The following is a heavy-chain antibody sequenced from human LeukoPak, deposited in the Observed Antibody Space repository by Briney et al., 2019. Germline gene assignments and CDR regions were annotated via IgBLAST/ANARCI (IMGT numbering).Heavy chain of an antibody. V-gene: IGHV3-48*02. CDR1: GFSFSTYS. CDR2: IHKSGTIT. J-gene: IGHJ4*02. CDR3: ARDPHALDF. Sequence: GWSRRLSCAASGFSFSTYSMNRVRQAPGKGLEWVSYIHKSGTITYYRDSVKGRFTISRDNAKNSLYLQMNSLRDEGTAVYYCARDPHALDFWGQGTLVTVSS.